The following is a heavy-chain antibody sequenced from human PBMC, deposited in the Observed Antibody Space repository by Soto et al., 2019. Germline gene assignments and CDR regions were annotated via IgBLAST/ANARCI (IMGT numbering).Heavy chain of an antibody. D-gene: IGHD3-22*01. CDR2: ISGSGGST. V-gene: IGHV3-23*01. CDR3: AKQFRYYYDSSGYSDY. Sequence: GGSLRLSCAASGFTFNNYGMSWVRQAPGKGLEWVSVISGSGGSTYYADSVKGRFTISRDNSKNTLYLQMNSLRAEDTAVYYCAKQFRYYYDSSGYSDYWGQGTLVTVSS. J-gene: IGHJ4*02. CDR1: GFTFNNYG.